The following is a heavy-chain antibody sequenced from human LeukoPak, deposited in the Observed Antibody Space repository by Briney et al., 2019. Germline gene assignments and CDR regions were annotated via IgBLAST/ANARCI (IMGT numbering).Heavy chain of an antibody. CDR2: IYPGDSDT. D-gene: IGHD3-22*01. V-gene: IGHV5-51*01. Sequence: GESLKISCKGSGYSFTSYWLGLVRQMPGKGLEWMGIIYPGDSDTRYSPSFQGQVTISADKSISTAYLQWSSLKASDTAMYYCARHGFTSHDYDSSGYYYAGNWFDPWGQGTLVTVSS. J-gene: IGHJ5*02. CDR3: ARHGFTSHDYDSSGYYYAGNWFDP. CDR1: GYSFTSYW.